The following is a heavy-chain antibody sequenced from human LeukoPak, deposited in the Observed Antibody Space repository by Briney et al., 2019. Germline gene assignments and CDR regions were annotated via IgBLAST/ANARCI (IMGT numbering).Heavy chain of an antibody. J-gene: IGHJ4*02. CDR3: TRACRSGWYLYYFDY. D-gene: IGHD6-19*01. CDR1: GXTFGDYA. Sequence: GGSLRLSCTASGXTFGDYAVSWVRQAPGKGLEWVGFIRSKAYGGTTEYAASVKGRFTISRDDSKSIAYLQMNSLKTEDTAVYYCTRACRSGWYLYYFDYWGQGTLVTVSS. CDR2: IRSKAYGGTT. V-gene: IGHV3-49*04.